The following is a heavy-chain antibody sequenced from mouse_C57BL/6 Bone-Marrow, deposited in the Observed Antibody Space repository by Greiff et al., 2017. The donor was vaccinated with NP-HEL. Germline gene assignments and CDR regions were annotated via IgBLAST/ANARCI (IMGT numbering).Heavy chain of an antibody. J-gene: IGHJ2*01. CDR2: INPYNGGT. CDR3: ARPYGSRLFFDY. Sequence: VQLQQSGPVLVKPGASVKMSCKASGYTFTDYYMNWVKQSHGKSLEWIGVINPYNGGTSYNQKFKGKATLTVDKSSSTAYMELNSLTSEDSAVYYCARPYGSRLFFDYWGQGTTLTVSS. V-gene: IGHV1-19*01. D-gene: IGHD1-1*01. CDR1: GYTFTDYY.